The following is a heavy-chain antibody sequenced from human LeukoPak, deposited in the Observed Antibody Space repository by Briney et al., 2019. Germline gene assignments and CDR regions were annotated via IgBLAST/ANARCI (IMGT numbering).Heavy chain of an antibody. CDR1: GFTFSSYA. Sequence: PGGSLTLSCAASGFTFSSYAMSWVRQAPGKGLEWVSAISGSGGSTYYADSVKGRFTISRDNSKNTLYLQMNSLRAEDTAVYYCARQLGYCSDGSCYFDYWGQGTLVTVSS. D-gene: IGHD2-15*01. V-gene: IGHV3-23*01. CDR3: ARQLGYCSDGSCYFDY. CDR2: ISGSGGST. J-gene: IGHJ4*02.